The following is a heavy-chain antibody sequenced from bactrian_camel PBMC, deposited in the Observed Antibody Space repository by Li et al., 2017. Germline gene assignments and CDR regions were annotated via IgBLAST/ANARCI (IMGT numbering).Heavy chain of an antibody. CDR2: IGTAGTT. D-gene: IGHD1*01. CDR3: AADEVWLGCGVYDEFDH. CDR1: GYTFSRYF. J-gene: IGHJ4*01. Sequence: QLVESGGGSVQAGGSLRLSCAASGYTFSRYFMGWFRQAPGKEREGVAAIGTAGTTYYASSVQGRFSISQDSAKNMVYLQMNSLKPEDTGMYYCAADEVWLGCGVYDEFDHWAQGTQVTVS. V-gene: IGHV3S55*01.